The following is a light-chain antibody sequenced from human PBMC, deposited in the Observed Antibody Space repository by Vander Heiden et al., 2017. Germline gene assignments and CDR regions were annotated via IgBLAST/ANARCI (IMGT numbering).Light chain of an antibody. CDR2: LGS. V-gene: IGKV2-28*01. CDR1: QSLLHSNGYNY. CDR3: RQSLQTPLT. J-gene: IGKJ4*01. Sequence: DIVMTQSPLSLPVTPGEPASISCRSSQSLLHSNGYNYLDWYLQKPGQSPQLLIYLGSKRVSGVPDRFSRSGSGTDFTLKMRSVEAEDVRVYYCRQSLQTPLTFGGGTKVEIK.